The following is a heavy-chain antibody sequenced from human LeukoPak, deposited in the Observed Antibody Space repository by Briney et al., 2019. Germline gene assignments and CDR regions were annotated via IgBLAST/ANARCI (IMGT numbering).Heavy chain of an antibody. CDR2: IGGGDDI. D-gene: IGHD4-23*01. V-gene: IGHV3-23*01. CDR3: AKDATPFNSIWDYFDS. CDR1: GFTFSNYA. Sequence: GGSLRLSCAASGFTFSNYAMNWGRQAPGQGLEWVAGIGGGDDIYYADSVKGRFTGSRDDSKNTLYLQMSSLRIEDTAIYYCAKDATPFNSIWDYFDSWGQGTLVTVS. J-gene: IGHJ4*02.